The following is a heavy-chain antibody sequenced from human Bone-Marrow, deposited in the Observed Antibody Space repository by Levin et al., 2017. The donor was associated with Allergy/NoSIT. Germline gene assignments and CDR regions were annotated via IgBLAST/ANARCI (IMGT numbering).Heavy chain of an antibody. CDR1: GYTFTAYY. J-gene: IGHJ4*02. CDR3: ARDLREWGISTTIDY. Sequence: ASVKVSCEASGYTFTAYYIHWVRQAPGQGLEWMGWVDPNSGGTNYAQNFRGRVTMTWDTSITTAYMELSSLTSDDTAVYYCARDLREWGISTTIDYWGQGTLVTVSS. D-gene: IGHD3-16*01. V-gene: IGHV1-2*02. CDR2: VDPNSGGT.